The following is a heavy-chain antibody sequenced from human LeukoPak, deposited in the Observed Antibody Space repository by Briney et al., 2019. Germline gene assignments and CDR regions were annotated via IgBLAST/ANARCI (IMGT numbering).Heavy chain of an antibody. CDR2: IYSGGTS. CDR3: ARWGGLTNFDY. Sequence: PGGSLRLSCAASGFPVSSNYMSWVRQAPGKGLEWVSIIYSGGTSYYADSVKGRFTISRDNSKNTLYLQMNSLRAEDTAVYYCARWGGLTNFDYWGQGTRVSVSS. D-gene: IGHD3-10*01. J-gene: IGHJ4*02. V-gene: IGHV3-53*01. CDR1: GFPVSSNY.